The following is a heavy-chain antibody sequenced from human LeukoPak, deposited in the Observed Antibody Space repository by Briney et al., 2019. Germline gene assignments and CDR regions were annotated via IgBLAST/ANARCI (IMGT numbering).Heavy chain of an antibody. Sequence: GGSLRLSCAASGFTVSSNYMSWVRQAPGKGLEWVSVIYSGGSTYYADSVKGRFTISRDNAKNTLYLQMNSLRAEDTAVYYCGRDVNWNQIDYWGQGSLVTVSS. V-gene: IGHV3-53*01. CDR2: IYSGGST. CDR3: GRDVNWNQIDY. D-gene: IGHD1-20*01. J-gene: IGHJ4*02. CDR1: GFTVSSNY.